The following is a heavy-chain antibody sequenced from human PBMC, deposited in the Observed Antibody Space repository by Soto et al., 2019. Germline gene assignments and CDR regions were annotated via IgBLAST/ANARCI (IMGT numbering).Heavy chain of an antibody. J-gene: IGHJ4*02. Sequence: LSLTCTVSGDSISASSWSWVRQPPGKGLEWIGNIHYNGNTKYNPSLKSRVTMSVDTSKNQFSLKLISVTAADTAKYFCAREGNLGRWLQPLDFWGQGTLVTVSS. V-gene: IGHV4-59*01. CDR3: AREGNLGRWLQPLDF. CDR2: IHYNGNT. D-gene: IGHD5-12*01. CDR1: GDSISASS.